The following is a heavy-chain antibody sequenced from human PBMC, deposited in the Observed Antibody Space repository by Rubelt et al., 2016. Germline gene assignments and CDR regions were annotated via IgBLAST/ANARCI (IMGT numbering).Heavy chain of an antibody. D-gene: IGHD6-13*01. Sequence: ASGFTFSSYAMSWVRQAPGKGLEWVANIKQDGSEKYYVDSVKGRFTISRDNAKNSLYLQMNSLRAEDTAVYYCARDRGIAAGVDYWGQGTLVTVSS. CDR3: ARDRGIAAGVDY. V-gene: IGHV3-7*01. CDR1: GFTFSSYA. J-gene: IGHJ4*02. CDR2: IKQDGSEK.